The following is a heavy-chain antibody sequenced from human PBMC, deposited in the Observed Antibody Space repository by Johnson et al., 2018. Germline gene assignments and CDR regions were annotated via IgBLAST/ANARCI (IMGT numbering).Heavy chain of an antibody. CDR3: ARPRVNTYGHNDDYYYMDV. V-gene: IGHV3-23*04. CDR2: ISGSGGST. Sequence: VQLVESGGGLVQPGGSLRLSCAASGFTFSSYAMSWVRQAPGKGLEWVSAISGSGGSTYYADSVKGRFTISRDNSKNTRYLQMNSLRVEDSAVYSCARPRVNTYGHNDDYYYMDVWGKGTTVTVSS. CDR1: GFTFSSYA. D-gene: IGHD5-18*01. J-gene: IGHJ6*03.